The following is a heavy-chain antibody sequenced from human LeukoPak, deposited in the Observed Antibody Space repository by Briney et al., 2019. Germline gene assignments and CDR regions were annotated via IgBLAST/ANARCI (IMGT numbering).Heavy chain of an antibody. D-gene: IGHD6-6*01. CDR1: GFTFRSYW. V-gene: IGHV3-7*01. CDR3: ARDASDENGSSSRIHLDY. J-gene: IGHJ4*02. CDR2: IKQDGREK. Sequence: GGSLRLSCAASGFTFRSYWMTWVRQAPGKGLEWVANIKQDGREKYYVDAVKGRFTISRDHAKNSLYLQMNSLRAEDRAVYYCARDASDENGSSSRIHLDYWGQGTLVTVSS.